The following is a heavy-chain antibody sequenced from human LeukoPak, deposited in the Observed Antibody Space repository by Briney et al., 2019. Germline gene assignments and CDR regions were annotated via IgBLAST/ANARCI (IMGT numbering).Heavy chain of an antibody. V-gene: IGHV4-59*01. Sequence: SETLSLTCTVSGGSISSYYWSWIRQPPGKGLEWIGYIYYSGSTNYNPSLKSRVTISVDTSKNQFSLKLSSVTAADTAVYYCASNYYDSSGYYLEYFQHWGQGTLVTVSS. CDR2: IYYSGST. CDR3: ASNYYDSSGYYLEYFQH. D-gene: IGHD3-22*01. J-gene: IGHJ1*01. CDR1: GGSISSYY.